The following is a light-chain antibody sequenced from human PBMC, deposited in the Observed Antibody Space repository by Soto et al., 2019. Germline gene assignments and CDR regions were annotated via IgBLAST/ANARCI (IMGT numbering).Light chain of an antibody. CDR3: QQYNNWPPIT. CDR1: QSVSSN. V-gene: IGKV3-15*01. J-gene: IGKJ5*01. Sequence: EIVMTQTPATLSLSPGDGVTLSCRASQSVSSNLASYRQRPGQAPRRLVYGASTRATGIPARFSGSVSGTEFTLTIRSLQSEDFAVYYCQQYNNWPPITSSQGTLMAIK. CDR2: GAS.